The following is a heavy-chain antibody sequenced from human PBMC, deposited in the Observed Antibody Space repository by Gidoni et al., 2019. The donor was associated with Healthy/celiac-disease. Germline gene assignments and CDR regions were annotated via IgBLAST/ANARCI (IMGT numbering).Heavy chain of an antibody. V-gene: IGHV3-7*01. Sequence: EVRLVESGGGLVQPGGSLRLPCAAPGFTFSSYWVSWVRQGPGKGLEWVANIKQDGSKKYYVGSVKGRFTISRDNAKNSLYLQMNSLRAEDTAVYYCHMVATDTKFDYWGQGTLVTVSS. D-gene: IGHD5-12*01. J-gene: IGHJ4*02. CDR1: GFTFSSYW. CDR2: IKQDGSKK. CDR3: HMVATDTKFDY.